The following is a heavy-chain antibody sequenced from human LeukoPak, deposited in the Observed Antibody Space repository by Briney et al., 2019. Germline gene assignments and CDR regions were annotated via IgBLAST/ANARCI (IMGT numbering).Heavy chain of an antibody. CDR3: AKDFPHYYESSHGMDA. J-gene: IGHJ6*02. CDR1: GFSFGGYE. CDR2: ISTTGSTV. Sequence: GGSLRLSCAASGFSFGGYEMNWVRQASGKGLEWVSYISTTGSTVYYADSVEGRFTISRDNAKNLLYLQMNSLRAEDAAVYYCAKDFPHYYESSHGMDAWGQGTTVTVSS. V-gene: IGHV3-48*03. D-gene: IGHD3-22*01.